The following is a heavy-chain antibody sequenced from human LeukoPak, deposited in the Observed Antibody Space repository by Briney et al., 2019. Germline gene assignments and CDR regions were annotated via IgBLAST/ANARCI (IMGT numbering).Heavy chain of an antibody. CDR2: ISPDGKIE. CDR1: GFTFTTFG. V-gene: IGHV3-30*18. D-gene: IGHD1/OR15-1a*01. CDR3: AKINNDDDY. Sequence: PGGSLRLSCAASGFTFTTFGIHWVRQAPGKGLEGVAAISPDGKIEYYTDSVKGRFTVSRDNSKNMIYLQMNSLRGEDSAVYFCAKINNDDDYWGQGALVTVSS. J-gene: IGHJ4*02.